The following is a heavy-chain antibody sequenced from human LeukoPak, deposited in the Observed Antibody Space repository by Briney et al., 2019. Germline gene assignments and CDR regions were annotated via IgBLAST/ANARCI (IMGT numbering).Heavy chain of an antibody. J-gene: IGHJ4*02. V-gene: IGHV1-2*02. CDR2: INPNSGGT. CDR3: ARVRGSSWYIDY. CDR1: GYTFTGYY. Sequence: ASVKVSCKASGYTFTGYYLHWVRQAPGQGLEWMGWINPNSGGTNYAQKFQGRVTMTRDTSISTAYMELNRLRSDDTAVYYCARVRGSSWYIDYWGQGTLVTVSS. D-gene: IGHD6-13*01.